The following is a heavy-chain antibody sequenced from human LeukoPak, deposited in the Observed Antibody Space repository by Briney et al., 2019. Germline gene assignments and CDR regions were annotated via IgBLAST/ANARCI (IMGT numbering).Heavy chain of an antibody. J-gene: IGHJ4*02. V-gene: IGHV3-74*01. CDR3: ARDEGYYFDY. CDR1: GFTFSSYW. Sequence: GGSLRLSCAASGFTFSSYWMHWVRQAPGKGRVWVSRINSDGSTTSYADSVEGRFTISRDNVKNTLYLQMNSLRAEDTAVYFCARDEGYYFDYWGQGALVTVSS. CDR2: INSDGSTT.